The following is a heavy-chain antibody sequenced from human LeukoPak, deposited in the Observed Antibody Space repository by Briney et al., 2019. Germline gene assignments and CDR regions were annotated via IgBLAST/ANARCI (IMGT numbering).Heavy chain of an antibody. CDR1: GFTFSSYW. CDR3: ARAGDWNGVDYFDY. CDR2: INSDGSST. J-gene: IGHJ4*02. V-gene: IGHV3-74*01. D-gene: IGHD1-1*01. Sequence: GGSLRLSCAASGFTFSSYWMHWVRHAPGKGLVWVSRINSDGSSTSYADSVKGRFTISRDNAKNTLYLQMNSLRAEDTAVYYCARAGDWNGVDYFDYWGQGTLVTVSS.